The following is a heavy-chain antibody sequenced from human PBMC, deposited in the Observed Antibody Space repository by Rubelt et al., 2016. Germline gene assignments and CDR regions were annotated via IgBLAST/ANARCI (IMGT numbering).Heavy chain of an antibody. J-gene: IGHJ5*02. CDR2: INHSGST. D-gene: IGHD5-12*01. Sequence: QVQLQQWGAGLLKPSETLSLTCAVYGGSFSGYYWSWIRQPPGKGLEWIGEINHSGSTNYNPSPKSRVTISVDPSKNQFALRLGSVTAADTAVYYCARGVYSGYESVWFDPWGQGTLVIVSS. CDR3: ARGVYSGYESVWFDP. CDR1: GGSFSGYY. V-gene: IGHV4-34*01.